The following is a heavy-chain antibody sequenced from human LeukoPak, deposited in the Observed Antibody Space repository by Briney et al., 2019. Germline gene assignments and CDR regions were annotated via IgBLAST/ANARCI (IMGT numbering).Heavy chain of an antibody. D-gene: IGHD5-24*01. Sequence: SVKVSCKASGYTFTGYYMHWVRQAPGQGLEWMGGIIPIFGTANYAQKFQGRVTITADESTSTAYMELSSLRSEDTAVYYCARAPMATTYFDYWGQGTLVTVSS. J-gene: IGHJ4*02. CDR2: IIPIFGTA. V-gene: IGHV1-69*13. CDR1: GYTFTGYY. CDR3: ARAPMATTYFDY.